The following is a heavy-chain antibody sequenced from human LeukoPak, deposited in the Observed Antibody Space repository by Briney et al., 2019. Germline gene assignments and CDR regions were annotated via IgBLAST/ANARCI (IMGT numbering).Heavy chain of an antibody. D-gene: IGHD3-16*02. V-gene: IGHV1-18*01. CDR2: ISAYNGNT. CDR3: ARGYDYVWGSYRSVYFDY. J-gene: IGHJ4*02. CDR1: GYTFTSYG. Sequence: ASVKVSCKASGYTFTSYGISWVRQAPGQGLEWMGWISAYNGNTNYAQKLQGRVTMTTDTSTSTAYMELRSLRSDDTAVYYCARGYDYVWGSYRSVYFDYWGQGTLVTVSS.